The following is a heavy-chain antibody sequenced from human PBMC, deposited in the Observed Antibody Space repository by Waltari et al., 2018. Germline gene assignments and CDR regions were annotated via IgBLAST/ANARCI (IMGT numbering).Heavy chain of an antibody. V-gene: IGHV4-61*02. CDR2: IYTSGST. Sequence: QVQLQESGPGLVKPSQTLSLTCTVSGGSISSGSYYWSWLRQPAGKGLAWIGRIYTSGSTNYNPSLKSRVTISVDTSKNQFSLKLSSVTAADTAVYYCARGGDYADYWGQGTLVTVSS. CDR3: ARGGDYADY. CDR1: GGSISSGSYY. D-gene: IGHD4-17*01. J-gene: IGHJ4*02.